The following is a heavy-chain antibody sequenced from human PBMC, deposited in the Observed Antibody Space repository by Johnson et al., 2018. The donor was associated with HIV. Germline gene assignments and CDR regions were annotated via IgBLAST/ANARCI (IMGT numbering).Heavy chain of an antibody. Sequence: QVQLVESGGGVVQPGRSLRLSCAASGFTFSSYAMHWVRQAPGKGLEWVAVISFDVNDKYYADSVKGRFTISRDNSKNTLYLQMNSLRAEDTAVYYCARDGTTTYAFDIWGQGTVVTVSS. CDR3: ARDGTTTYAFDI. CDR2: ISFDVNDK. J-gene: IGHJ3*02. V-gene: IGHV3-30*04. CDR1: GFTFSSYA. D-gene: IGHD1-7*01.